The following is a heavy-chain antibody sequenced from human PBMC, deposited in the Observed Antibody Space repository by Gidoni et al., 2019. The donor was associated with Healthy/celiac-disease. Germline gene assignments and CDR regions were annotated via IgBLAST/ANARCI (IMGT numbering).Heavy chain of an antibody. Sequence: QVQLVPSGAAVKKPGSSVQVPCKASGGTFSSSAISWVRPPPGQELEWMGAIIPIFGTANYAQKFQGRVAITSGESTSTAYMELSSLRSADTAVYYCATGPERIAVAGRPLDYWVQGTLVTVSS. V-gene: IGHV1-69*01. CDR2: IIPIFGTA. CDR1: GGTFSSSA. J-gene: IGHJ4*02. CDR3: ATGPERIAVAGRPLDY. D-gene: IGHD6-19*01.